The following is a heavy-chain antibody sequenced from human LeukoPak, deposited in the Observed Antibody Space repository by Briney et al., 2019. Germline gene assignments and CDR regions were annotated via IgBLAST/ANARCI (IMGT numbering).Heavy chain of an antibody. CDR1: GGSISSSSYY. D-gene: IGHD2-2*01. CDR3: ARGGYCSSTSCYGWFDP. J-gene: IGHJ5*02. CDR2: IYYSGST. V-gene: IGHV4-39*07. Sequence: SETLSLTCTVSGGSISSSSYYWGWIRQPPGKGLEWIGSIYYSGSTNYNPSLKSRVTISVDTSKNQFSLKLSSVTAADTAVYYCARGGYCSSTSCYGWFDPWGQGTLVTVSS.